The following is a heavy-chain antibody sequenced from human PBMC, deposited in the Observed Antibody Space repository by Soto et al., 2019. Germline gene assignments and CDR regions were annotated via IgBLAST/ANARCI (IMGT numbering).Heavy chain of an antibody. V-gene: IGHV3-9*01. D-gene: IGHD1-26*01. CDR1: GFTFDDYA. CDR3: VKDTYIMVGATHFDF. J-gene: IGHJ4*02. Sequence: EVQLVESGGGLVQPSRSLRLSCAASGFTFDDYAMHWVRQAPGKGLEWVSGISWNSDLIGYADSVKGRFTISRDNAKNSLHLQMNSLTTEDTALYYCVKDTYIMVGATHFDFWGQGTLVTVSS. CDR2: ISWNSDLI.